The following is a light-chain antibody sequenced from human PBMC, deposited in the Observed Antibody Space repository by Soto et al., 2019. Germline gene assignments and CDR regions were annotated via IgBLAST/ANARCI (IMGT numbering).Light chain of an antibody. Sequence: QSALTQPASVSGFPGQRFTFSGTGTTGDVGSYNLVSWYQQHPGKAPKLMIYEVSKRPSGVSNRFSGSKSGNTASLTISGLQAEDEADYYCCSYAGSSTRFGGGTKVTVL. V-gene: IGLV2-23*02. J-gene: IGLJ2*01. CDR3: CSYAGSSTR. CDR2: EVS. CDR1: TGDVGSYNL.